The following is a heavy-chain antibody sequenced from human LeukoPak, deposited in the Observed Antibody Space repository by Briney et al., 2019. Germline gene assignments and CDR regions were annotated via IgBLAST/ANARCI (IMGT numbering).Heavy chain of an antibody. CDR2: ISYDGSNK. D-gene: IGHD3-10*01. CDR1: GFTFSSYG. CDR3: AKILGTRGVISRYYYYGMDV. J-gene: IGHJ6*02. Sequence: GGSLRLSCAASGFTFSSYGMHWVRQAPGKGLEWVAVISYDGSNKYYADSVKGRFTISRDNSKNTLYLQMNSLRAEDKAVYYCAKILGTRGVISRYYYYGMDVWGQGTTVTVSS. V-gene: IGHV3-30*18.